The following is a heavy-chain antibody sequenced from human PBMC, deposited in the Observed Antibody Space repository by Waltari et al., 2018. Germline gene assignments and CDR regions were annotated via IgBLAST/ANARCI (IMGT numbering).Heavy chain of an antibody. D-gene: IGHD6-25*01. J-gene: IGHJ4*02. Sequence: AMQLVRQAPGKGLEWVAVITFDGRNKDYADSVKGRFTVSRDNSKNTLDLHMNSLKSEDTAVYYCARDGFSGSSGDYWGQGTLVTVSS. V-gene: IGHV3-30*04. CDR3: ARDGFSGSSGDY. CDR1: A. CDR2: ITFDGRNK.